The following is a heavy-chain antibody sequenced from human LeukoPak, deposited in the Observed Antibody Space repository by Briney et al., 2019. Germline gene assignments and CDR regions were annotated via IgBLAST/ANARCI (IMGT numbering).Heavy chain of an antibody. CDR2: MYHGGST. Sequence: SETLSLTCAVSGGSISSGGYSWSWIRQPPGKGLEWIGYMYHGGSTYYNPSLEGRVTISVDRSKNQLSLKVSSVTAADTAVYYCASTNDFGDYMGAWGQGILVTVSS. D-gene: IGHD4-17*01. J-gene: IGHJ5*02. CDR1: GGSISSGGYS. CDR3: ASTNDFGDYMGA. V-gene: IGHV4-30-2*01.